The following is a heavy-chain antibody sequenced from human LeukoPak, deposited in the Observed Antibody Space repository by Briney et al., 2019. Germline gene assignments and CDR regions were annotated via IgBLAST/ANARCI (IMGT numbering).Heavy chain of an antibody. D-gene: IGHD6-25*01. CDR3: ARRRTASDASDI. CDR2: IYYSGST. V-gene: IGHV4-39*01. Sequence: PSETLSLTCTVSGGSISSSSYYWGWIRQPPGKGLEWIGSIYYSGSTYYNPSLKSRVTISVDTSKNQFSLKLSSVTAADTAVYYCARRRTASDASDIWGQGTMVTVSS. CDR1: GGSISSSSYY. J-gene: IGHJ3*02.